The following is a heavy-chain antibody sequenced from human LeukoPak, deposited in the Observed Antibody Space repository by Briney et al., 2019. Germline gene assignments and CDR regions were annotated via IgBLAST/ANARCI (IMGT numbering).Heavy chain of an antibody. CDR2: INSDGSST. CDR3: ARVDYGDYFRTSPDWYFDL. D-gene: IGHD4-17*01. V-gene: IGHV3-74*01. CDR1: GFTFSSYW. Sequence: PGGSLRLSCAVSGFTFSSYWMHWVRQAPGKGLVWVSRINSDGSSTSYADSVKGRFTISRDNAKNTLYLQMNSLRAEDTAVYYCARVDYGDYFRTSPDWYFDLWGRGTLVTVSS. J-gene: IGHJ2*01.